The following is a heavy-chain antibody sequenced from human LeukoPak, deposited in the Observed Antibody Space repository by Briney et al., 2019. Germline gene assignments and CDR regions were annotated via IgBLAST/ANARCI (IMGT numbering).Heavy chain of an antibody. J-gene: IGHJ4*02. CDR2: IKQDGSEK. CDR1: GFTFSNFW. CDR3: ARWRGRQSEFDY. Sequence: PGGSLRLSCAASGFTFSNFWMSWVRQAPGKGLEWVANIKQDGSEKHYVDSVKGRFTISRDNAKNSVNLQMNSLRVEDTAVYYCARWRGRQSEFDYWGQGTLVTVSS. V-gene: IGHV3-7*01. D-gene: IGHD1-1*01.